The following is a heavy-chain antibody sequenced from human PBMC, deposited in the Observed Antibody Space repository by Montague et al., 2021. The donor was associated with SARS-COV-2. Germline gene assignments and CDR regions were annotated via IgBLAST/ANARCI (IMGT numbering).Heavy chain of an antibody. J-gene: IGHJ5*02. CDR3: AREGLNNWFDP. CDR1: NSSISSYY. Sequence: SETLSLTCTVSNSSISSYYWSWVRQPPGKRLEWIGYIYYRGSNNYNPSLESRVTMSVETSKNQFSLKLRSVTAADTAVYFCAREGLNNWFDPWGQGTLVIVSS. V-gene: IGHV4-59*01. CDR2: IYYRGSN.